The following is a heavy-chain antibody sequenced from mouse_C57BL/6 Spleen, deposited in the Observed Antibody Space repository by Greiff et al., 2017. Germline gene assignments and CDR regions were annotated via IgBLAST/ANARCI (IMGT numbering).Heavy chain of an antibody. V-gene: IGHV1-54*01. CDR3: ASAGLAY. D-gene: IGHD3-1*01. Sequence: QVQLQQPGAELVRPGTSVKVSCKASGYAFTNYLIEWVKQRPGQGLEWIGVINPGSGGTNYNEKFKGKATLHADKSSSTAYMQLTSLTSEDSAVYFWASAGLAYWGQGTLVTVSA. CDR2: INPGSGGT. J-gene: IGHJ3*01. CDR1: GYAFTNYL.